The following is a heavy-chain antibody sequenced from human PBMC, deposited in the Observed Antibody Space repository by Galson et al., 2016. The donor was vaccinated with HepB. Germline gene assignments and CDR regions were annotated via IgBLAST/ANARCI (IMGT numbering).Heavy chain of an antibody. CDR3: AKDLYIVATTVEPTFDY. CDR2: ISYDGSHR. V-gene: IGHV3-30*18. J-gene: IGHJ4*02. D-gene: IGHD5-12*01. Sequence: SLRLSCAASGFSFSSHGMQWVRQAPGKGLEWVAVISYDGSHRYYADSVKGRFTISRDNSKNTLYLQMNSLGAEDTAVYYCAKDLYIVATTVEPTFDYWGQGTLVTVSS. CDR1: GFSFSSHG.